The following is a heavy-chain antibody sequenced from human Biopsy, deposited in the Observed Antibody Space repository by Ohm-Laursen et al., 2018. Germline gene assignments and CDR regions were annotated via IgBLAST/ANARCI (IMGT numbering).Heavy chain of an antibody. V-gene: IGHV3-74*01. Sequence: SLRLSCAASGFTFSNYWMHWVRQAPGKGLVWVSHIYNLGTSTNYADSVRGRFTISRDNAKNTLFLQMNSLRVEDTAVYFCAGGFGDHLSATDYGMDVWGQGTTVTVSS. CDR3: AGGFGDHLSATDYGMDV. D-gene: IGHD4-17*01. CDR1: GFTFSNYW. J-gene: IGHJ6*02. CDR2: IYNLGTST.